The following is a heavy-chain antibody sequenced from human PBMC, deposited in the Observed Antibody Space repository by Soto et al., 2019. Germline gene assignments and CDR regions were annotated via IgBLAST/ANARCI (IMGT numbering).Heavy chain of an antibody. CDR1: GVFISSSSYN. D-gene: IGHD6-19*01. J-gene: IGHJ4*02. V-gene: IGHV4-39*01. Sequence: SETLSLTXTVSGVFISSSSYNWGWIRQPPGKGLEWIGSIYYSGGTYYNPSLKSRVTMSVDTSNNQFSLKLSSVTAADTAVYYCAGQWLVHVSFDYWGQGTLVTVSS. CDR2: IYYSGGT. CDR3: AGQWLVHVSFDY.